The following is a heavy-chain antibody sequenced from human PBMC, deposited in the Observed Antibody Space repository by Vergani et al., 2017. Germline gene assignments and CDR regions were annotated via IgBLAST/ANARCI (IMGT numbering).Heavy chain of an antibody. CDR3: ARAIVEDQNLFDP. CDR1: GFTFSSYA. J-gene: IGHJ5*02. Sequence: QVQLVESGGGVVQPLRSLRLSCAASGFTFSSYAMHWVRQAPGKGLEWVAVISYDGSNKNYADSVKGRFTISRDNSKSTLYLQMNSLRAEDTAVYYCARAIVEDQNLFDPWGQGTLVTVSS. CDR2: ISYDGSNK. V-gene: IGHV3-30-3*01. D-gene: IGHD2/OR15-2a*01.